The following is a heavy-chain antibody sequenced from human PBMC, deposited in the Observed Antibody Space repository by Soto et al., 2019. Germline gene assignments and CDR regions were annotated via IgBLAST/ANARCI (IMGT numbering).Heavy chain of an antibody. D-gene: IGHD6-13*01. CDR1: GGSINNYW. CDR3: VRDVPAAGTDWFDP. Sequence: LSLTCTVSGGSINNYWWSWIRQAADKRLEWIGRLHSTGATNYNPSLRSRVTMSVDKSKNQFSLNSASVTAADTAVYYCVRDVPAAGTDWFDPWGQGTLVTVSS. CDR2: LHSTGAT. V-gene: IGHV4-4*07. J-gene: IGHJ5*02.